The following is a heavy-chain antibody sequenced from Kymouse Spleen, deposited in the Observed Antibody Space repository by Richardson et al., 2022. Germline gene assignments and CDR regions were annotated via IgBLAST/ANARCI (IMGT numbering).Heavy chain of an antibody. J-gene: IGHJ4*02. Sequence: QVQLQESGPGLVKPSQTLSLTCTVSGGSISSGGYYWSWIRQHPGKGLEWIGYIYYSGSTYYNPSLKSRVTISVDTSKNQFSLKLSSVTAADTAVYYCAREREEDIVVVPAAISLTTGAREPWSPSPQ. CDR2: IYYSGST. D-gene: IGHD2-2*02. V-gene: IGHV4-31*03. CDR3: AREREEDIVVVPAAISLTT. CDR1: GGSISSGGYY.